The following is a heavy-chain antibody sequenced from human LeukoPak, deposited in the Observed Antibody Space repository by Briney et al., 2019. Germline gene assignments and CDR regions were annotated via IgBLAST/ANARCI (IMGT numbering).Heavy chain of an antibody. Sequence: PSETLSLTCTVSGGSISSYYWSWIRQPPGKGLEWIGYIYYSGSTNYNPSLKSRVTISVDTSKNQFSLQLNSVTPEDTAVYFCARADYYYDNDAPYFDYWGQGTLVTVSS. D-gene: IGHD3-22*01. V-gene: IGHV4-59*12. CDR2: IYYSGST. J-gene: IGHJ4*02. CDR3: ARADYYYDNDAPYFDY. CDR1: GGSISSYY.